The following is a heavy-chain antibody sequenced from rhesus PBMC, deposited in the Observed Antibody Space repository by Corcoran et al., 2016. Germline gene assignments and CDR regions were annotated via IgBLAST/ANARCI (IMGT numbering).Heavy chain of an antibody. CDR1: GFSLSSIGLV. CDR3: ARVPGYEDDYGYYDGNWYFDL. Sequence: QVTLKESGPALVKPTQTLTLTCTFSGFSLSSIGLVVGWIRQPPGKALEWLATIYWDDDKYYSTSLKSRLTISKDTSKNQVVLRMTNMDPVDTATYYCARVPGYEDDYGYYDGNWYFDLWGPGTPITISS. J-gene: IGHJ2*01. V-gene: IGHV2S1*01. D-gene: IGHD3-9*01. CDR2: IYWDDDK.